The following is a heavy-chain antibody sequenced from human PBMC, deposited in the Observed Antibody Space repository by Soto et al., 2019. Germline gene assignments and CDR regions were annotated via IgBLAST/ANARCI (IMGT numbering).Heavy chain of an antibody. CDR2: IYTGATA. CDR1: GFIVSRSY. V-gene: IGHV3-53*02. J-gene: IGHJ6*02. CDR3: GSLGTYYDSWSGLYGLDV. D-gene: IGHD3-3*01. Sequence: EVQLVETGGGLIQPGGSLRLSCAASGFIVSRSYMSWVRQAPGKGLEWVSGIYTGATASYADSVKGRFTISRDNSENTGALQMNSQIVEDTAVYYCGSLGTYYDSWSGLYGLDVWGLGTTVTVSS.